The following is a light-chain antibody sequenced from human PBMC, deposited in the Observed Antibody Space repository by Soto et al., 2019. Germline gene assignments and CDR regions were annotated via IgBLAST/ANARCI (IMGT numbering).Light chain of an antibody. CDR1: QTIRSD. Sequence: EIVMTQSPVTLSVSPGERATLSCRASQTIRSDLAWYQQKPGQAPRLLISDASTRATSIPARFNGSGSGTEFTLAISSPQSEDFAIYYCHQYNTWPLTFGGGTKVEIK. CDR2: DAS. V-gene: IGKV3-15*01. J-gene: IGKJ4*01. CDR3: HQYNTWPLT.